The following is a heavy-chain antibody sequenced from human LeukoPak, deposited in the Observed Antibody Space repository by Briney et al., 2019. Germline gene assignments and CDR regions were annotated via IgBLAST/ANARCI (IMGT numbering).Heavy chain of an antibody. D-gene: IGHD5-18*01. CDR1: GGTFSSYA. CDR2: IIPIFGTA. V-gene: IGHV1-69*06. CDR3: ASDNTAIEY. J-gene: IGHJ4*02. Sequence: SVKVSCKASGGTFSSYAISWERQAPGQGLEWMGGIIPIFGTANYAQKFQGRVTITADKSTSTAYMELSSLRSEDAAVYYCASDNTAIEYWGQGTLVTVSS.